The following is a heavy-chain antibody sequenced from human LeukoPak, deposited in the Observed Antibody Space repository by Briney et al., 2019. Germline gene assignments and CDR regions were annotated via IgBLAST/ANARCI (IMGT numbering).Heavy chain of an antibody. D-gene: IGHD1-7*01. CDR3: ARVNYAREFDY. J-gene: IGHJ4*02. CDR1: GGSISSYY. CDR2: IYTSGST. Sequence: SETLSLTCTVSGGSISSYYWSWLRQPAGKGLEWIGRIYTSGSTNYNPSLKSRVTMSVDTSKNQFSLKLSSVTAADTDVYYCARVNYAREFDYWGQGTLVTVSS. V-gene: IGHV4-4*07.